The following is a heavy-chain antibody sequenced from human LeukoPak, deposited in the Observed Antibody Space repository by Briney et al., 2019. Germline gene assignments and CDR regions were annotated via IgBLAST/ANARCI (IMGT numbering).Heavy chain of an antibody. V-gene: IGHV4-59*01. J-gene: IGHJ4*02. CDR3: ARAASLDY. Sequence: PSETLSLTCSVSGGSSSNYYWSWIRQSPGKGLEWIGYIYYSGTTNYNPSLKSRVTVSLGMSSNQFSLRLDSVTAADTAVYYCARAASLDYWGQGILVTVSS. D-gene: IGHD2-2*01. CDR1: GGSSSNYY. CDR2: IYYSGTT.